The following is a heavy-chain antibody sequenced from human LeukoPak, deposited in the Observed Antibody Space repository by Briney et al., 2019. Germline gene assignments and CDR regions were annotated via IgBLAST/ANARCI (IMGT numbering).Heavy chain of an antibody. CDR2: IIPILGIA. Sequence: GASVKVSYKASGGTFSSYAISWVRQAPGQGLEWMGRIIPILGIANYAQKFQGRVTITADKSTSTAYMELSSLRSEDTAVYYCARDSKRLWTPETDSFYFDYWGQGTLVTVSS. V-gene: IGHV1-69*04. D-gene: IGHD3-16*01. CDR3: ARDSKRLWTPETDSFYFDY. J-gene: IGHJ4*02. CDR1: GGTFSSYA.